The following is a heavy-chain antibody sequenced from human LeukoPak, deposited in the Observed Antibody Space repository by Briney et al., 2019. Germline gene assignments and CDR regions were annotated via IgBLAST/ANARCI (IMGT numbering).Heavy chain of an antibody. V-gene: IGHV1-18*01. CDR1: GYTFTSYG. J-gene: IGHJ4*02. Sequence: GASVKVSCKASGYTFTSYGISWVRQAPGQGLEWMGWISAYNGNTNYAQKLQGRVTMTTDTSTSTAYMELRSLRSDDTAVYYCARGPKPTGYCSSTSCPHGGGYFDYWGQGTLVTVSS. D-gene: IGHD2-2*01. CDR2: ISAYNGNT. CDR3: ARGPKPTGYCSSTSCPHGGGYFDY.